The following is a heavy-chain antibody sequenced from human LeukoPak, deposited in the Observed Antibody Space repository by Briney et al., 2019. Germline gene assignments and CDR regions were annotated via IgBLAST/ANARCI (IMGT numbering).Heavy chain of an antibody. D-gene: IGHD2-2*01. Sequence: GGSLRLSCAASGFSFSGYSMNWVRQAPGKGLEWVSYISSSSSTIYYADSVKGRFTISRDNAKNSLYLQMNSLRAEDTAVYYCARDNRDIAVVPAAMGDYYYYGMDVWGQGTTVTVSS. V-gene: IGHV3-48*01. CDR2: ISSSSSTI. CDR3: ARDNRDIAVVPAAMGDYYYYGMDV. J-gene: IGHJ6*02. CDR1: GFSFSGYS.